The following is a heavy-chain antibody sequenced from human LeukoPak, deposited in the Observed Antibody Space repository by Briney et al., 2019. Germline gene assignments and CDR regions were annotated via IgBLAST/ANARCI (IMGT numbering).Heavy chain of an antibody. V-gene: IGHV1-69*04. J-gene: IGHJ4*02. Sequence: GASVKVSCKASGGTFSSYAISWVRQPPGQGLEWMGRIIPILGIANYAQKFQGRVTITADKSTSTAYMELSSLRSEDTAVYYCASPSGIVGATPFDYWGQGTLVTVSS. CDR1: GGTFSSYA. D-gene: IGHD1-26*01. CDR2: IIPILGIA. CDR3: ASPSGIVGATPFDY.